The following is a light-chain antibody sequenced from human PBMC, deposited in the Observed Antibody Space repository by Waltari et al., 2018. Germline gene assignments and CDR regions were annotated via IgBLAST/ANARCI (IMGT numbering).Light chain of an antibody. V-gene: IGKV4-1*01. CDR3: QQFYSTPYT. J-gene: IGKJ2*01. Sequence: DIVMTQSPDSLAVSLGERATINCKSSQSVLYSSNNLNYLAWYQQKPGQPPKLLIYWASTRESGVPDRFSGSGSGTDFTLTISSLQAEGVAVYYCQQFYSTPYTFGQGTKLEIK. CDR2: WAS. CDR1: QSVLYSSNNLNY.